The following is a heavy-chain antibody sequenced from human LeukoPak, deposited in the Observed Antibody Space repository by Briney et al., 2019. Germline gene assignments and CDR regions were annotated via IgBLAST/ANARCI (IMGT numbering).Heavy chain of an antibody. CDR2: INEDGSEK. Sequence: PGGSLRPSCAAAGFIFRNYWMGWVRQAPGKGLEWVANINEDGSEKYYVDSVKGRFIISRDNAKNSLYLQMNILRAEDTAVFYCLSGSGHCGQGTLVTVSS. CDR1: GFIFRNYW. J-gene: IGHJ4*02. CDR3: LSGSGH. V-gene: IGHV3-7*01. D-gene: IGHD3-10*01.